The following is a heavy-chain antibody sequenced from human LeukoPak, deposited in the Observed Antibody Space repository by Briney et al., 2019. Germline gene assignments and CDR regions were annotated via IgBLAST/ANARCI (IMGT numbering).Heavy chain of an antibody. CDR1: ALTLSIYA. CDR3: ARISRDTAMEGAIDY. Sequence: GVSLRLSCAPPALTLSIYAMNCVRPPPAPGLEWVSSIRTSGTPTYHAASVQGRFTSSRDNGKNSLYLQMNSLRAEDTAVYYCARISRDTAMEGAIDYRGQGTLVTVSS. D-gene: IGHD5-18*01. V-gene: IGHV3-48*03. J-gene: IGHJ4*02. CDR2: IRTSGTPT.